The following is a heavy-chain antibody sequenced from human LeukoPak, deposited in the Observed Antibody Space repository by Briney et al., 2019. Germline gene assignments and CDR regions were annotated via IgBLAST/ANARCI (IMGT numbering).Heavy chain of an antibody. CDR3: ARDPSRIFDY. CDR1: GGSISSSNYY. J-gene: IGHJ4*02. CDR2: IYYSGST. Sequence: SETLSLTCTVSGGSISSSNYYWGWIRQPPGKGLEWIGSIYYSGSTYYNPSLKSRVTISVHTSKNHFSLKLSSVTAADTAVYYCARDPSRIFDYWGQGTLVTVSS. V-gene: IGHV4-39*02. D-gene: IGHD6-13*01.